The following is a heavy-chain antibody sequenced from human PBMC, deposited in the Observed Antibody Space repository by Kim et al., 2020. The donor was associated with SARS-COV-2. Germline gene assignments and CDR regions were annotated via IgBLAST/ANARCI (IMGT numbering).Heavy chain of an antibody. CDR2: IYYSGST. J-gene: IGHJ4*02. CDR3: SRAPYSERGYFDY. CDR1: GGSISSYY. V-gene: IGHV4-59*01. D-gene: IGHD2-21*01. Sequence: SETLSLTCTVSGGSISSYYWRWIRQPPGKGLEWIGYIYYSGSTNYNPSLKSRVTISVDTSKNQFSLKLSSVTAADTAVYYCSRAPYSERGYFDYWGQGTL.